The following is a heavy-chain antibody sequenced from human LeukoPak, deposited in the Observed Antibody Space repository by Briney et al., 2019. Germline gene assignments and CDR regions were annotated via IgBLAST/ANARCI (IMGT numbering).Heavy chain of an antibody. CDR1: GYTFTSYA. Sequence: ASVKVSCKASGYTFTSYAMNWVRQAPGQGLEWMGWINTNTGNPTYAQGFTGRFVFSLDTSVSTAYLQISSLKAEDTAVYYCARVYAGWLTYYYYYMDVWGQGTMVTVSS. D-gene: IGHD2-15*01. V-gene: IGHV7-4-1*02. CDR3: ARVYAGWLTYYYYYMDV. CDR2: INTNTGNP. J-gene: IGHJ6*03.